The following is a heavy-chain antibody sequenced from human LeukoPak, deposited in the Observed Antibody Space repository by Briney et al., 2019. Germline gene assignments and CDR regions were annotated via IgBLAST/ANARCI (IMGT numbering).Heavy chain of an antibody. CDR3: ARVLSRVGWFDP. CDR2: IYTSGST. J-gene: IGHJ5*02. D-gene: IGHD2-15*01. Sequence: SETLSLTCTVSGGSISSYYWSWIRQPAGKGLEWIGRIYTSGSTNYNPSLKSRVTMSADTSKNQFSLKLSSVTAADTAVYYCARVLSRVGWFDPWGQGTLVTVSS. CDR1: GGSISSYY. V-gene: IGHV4-4*07.